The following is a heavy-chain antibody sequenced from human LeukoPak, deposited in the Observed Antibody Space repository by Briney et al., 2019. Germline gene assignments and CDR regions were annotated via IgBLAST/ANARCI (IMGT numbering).Heavy chain of an antibody. CDR1: GGSFSDYY. CDR3: ARGLRLPSRSTPAVPHV. D-gene: IGHD6-19*01. CDR2: INHSGTT. Sequence: PSETLSPTCAVYGGSFSDYYWNWIRQSPGKGLEWIGEINHSGTTNYNPSLKSRVTISVDTSKNQFSLRLSPVTAADTAIYHCARGLRLPSRSTPAVPHVWSKGTTVTVSA. V-gene: IGHV4-34*01. J-gene: IGHJ6*04.